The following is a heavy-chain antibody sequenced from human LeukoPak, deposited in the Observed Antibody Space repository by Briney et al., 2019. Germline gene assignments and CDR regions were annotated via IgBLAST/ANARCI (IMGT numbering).Heavy chain of an antibody. Sequence: SETLSLTCTVSGGSISSGGYYWSWIRQHPGKGLEWIGYIYYSGSTYYNPSLKSRVTISVDTSKNQFSLKLSSVTAADTAVYYCARTTTVTTFFDYWGQGTLLTVSS. CDR3: ARTTTVTTFFDY. J-gene: IGHJ4*02. V-gene: IGHV4-31*03. CDR1: GGSISSGGYY. D-gene: IGHD4-17*01. CDR2: IYYSGST.